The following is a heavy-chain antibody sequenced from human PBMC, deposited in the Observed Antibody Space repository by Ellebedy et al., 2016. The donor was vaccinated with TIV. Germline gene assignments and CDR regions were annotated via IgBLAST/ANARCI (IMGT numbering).Heavy chain of an antibody. J-gene: IGHJ4*02. CDR3: ARVAGAPWYFDY. CDR2: INQDGSAQ. CDR1: GFTFSNYW. D-gene: IGHD6-19*01. V-gene: IGHV3-7*03. Sequence: GESLKISXAASGFTFSNYWMSWVRQAPGKGLEWVANINQDGSAQYYADSVKGRFTISRDNAKNSLYLQMNSLRAEDTALYHCARVAGAPWYFDYWGQGTLVTVSS.